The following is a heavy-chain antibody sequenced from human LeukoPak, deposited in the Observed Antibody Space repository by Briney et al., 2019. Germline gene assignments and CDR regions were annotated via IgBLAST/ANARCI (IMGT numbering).Heavy chain of an antibody. J-gene: IGHJ3*01. V-gene: IGHV3-23*01. CDR2: ITGSGDDA. CDR1: GFTFSNYG. Sequence: QPGGSLRLSCAASGFTFSNYGMSWLRQAPGKGLEWVSAITGSGDDAYYADSVHGRFTMSRDNSKDTLFLQMNSLRAEDTAIYYCARDIQLSTWGLGTMVTVSS. D-gene: IGHD5-24*01. CDR3: ARDIQLST.